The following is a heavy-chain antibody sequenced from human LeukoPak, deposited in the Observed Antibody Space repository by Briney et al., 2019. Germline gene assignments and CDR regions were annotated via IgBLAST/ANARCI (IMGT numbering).Heavy chain of an antibody. CDR1: GITFSTYS. CDR3: AAYWDY. D-gene: IGHD3-16*01. J-gene: IGHJ4*02. CDR2: ISTSGGYI. Sequence: GGSLRLSCAAPGITFSTYSMNWVRQAPRKGLEWVSSISTSGGYIYYADSVKGRFTISRDNAKNSLYLQMNSLRVEDTAVYYCAAYWDYWGQGTLVTVSS. V-gene: IGHV3-21*01.